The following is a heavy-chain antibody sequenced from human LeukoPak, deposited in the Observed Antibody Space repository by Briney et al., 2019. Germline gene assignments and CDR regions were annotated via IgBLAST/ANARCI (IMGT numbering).Heavy chain of an antibody. J-gene: IGHJ4*02. D-gene: IGHD3-10*01. V-gene: IGHV3-21*04. CDR2: TSSSIIYI. CDR1: GFTFSTYS. Sequence: GGSLRLSCAASGFTFSTYSFNWVRQAPGKGLEWVSSTSSSIIYIYYADSVKGRFTISRDNFKNTLYLQMNGLRADDTAVYYCTKGHYYGSGSYWVWGQGTLVTVSS. CDR3: TKGHYYGSGSYWV.